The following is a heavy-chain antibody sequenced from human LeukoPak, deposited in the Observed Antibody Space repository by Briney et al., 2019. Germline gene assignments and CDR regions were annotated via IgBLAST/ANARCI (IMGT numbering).Heavy chain of an antibody. CDR1: GFTFSSYS. Sequence: GGSQRLSCAASGFTFSSYSMNWVRQAPGKGLEWVSAISGSGGSTYYADSVKGRFTISRDNSKNTLYLQMNSLRAEDTAVYYCAKALAAAADGIVDYWGQGTLVTVSS. V-gene: IGHV3-23*01. CDR3: AKALAAAADGIVDY. D-gene: IGHD6-13*01. CDR2: ISGSGGST. J-gene: IGHJ4*02.